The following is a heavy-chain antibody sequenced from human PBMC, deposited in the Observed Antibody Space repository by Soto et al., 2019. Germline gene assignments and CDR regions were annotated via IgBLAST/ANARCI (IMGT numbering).Heavy chain of an antibody. CDR2: IIPIFGTA. J-gene: IGHJ6*02. CDR3: ARDAPTIVGATPYYYGMDV. CDR1: GGTFSSYA. Sequence: ASVKVSCKASGGTFSSYAISWVRQAPGQGLEWMGGIIPIFGTANYAQKFQGRVTITADESTSTAYMELSSLRSEDTAVYYCARDAPTIVGATPYYYGMDVWGQGTTVTVSS. D-gene: IGHD1-26*01. V-gene: IGHV1-69*13.